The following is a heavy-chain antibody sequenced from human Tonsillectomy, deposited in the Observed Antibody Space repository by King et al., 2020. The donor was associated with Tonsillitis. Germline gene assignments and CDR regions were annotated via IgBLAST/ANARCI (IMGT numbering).Heavy chain of an antibody. D-gene: IGHD3-22*01. V-gene: IGHV4-59*11. J-gene: IGHJ3*02. CDR3: AREHGYGSSGHYLAFDT. CDR2: TYYTGST. Sequence: VQLQESGPRLVKPSETLSLTCTVSGDPIKNHYWTWIRQSPAKGLEWLVYTYYTGSTNYNPSLQSRATISLDKSKSQFSLKLNSVTAADTAVYYCAREHGYGSSGHYLAFDTWGQGTMVTVSS. CDR1: GDPIKNHY.